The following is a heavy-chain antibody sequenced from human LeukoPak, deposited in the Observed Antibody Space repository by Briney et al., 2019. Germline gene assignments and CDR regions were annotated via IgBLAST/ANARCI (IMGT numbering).Heavy chain of an antibody. Sequence: AGGSLRLSCAASGFTFSSYWMSWVRQAPGEGLEWVANIKQDGSEKYYVDSVKGRFTISRDNAKNSLYLQMNSLRAEDTAVYYCARVGYSSGWYGSHHGQYFDYWGQGTLVTVSS. J-gene: IGHJ4*02. CDR1: GFTFSSYW. CDR2: IKQDGSEK. V-gene: IGHV3-7*01. CDR3: ARVGYSSGWYGSHHGQYFDY. D-gene: IGHD6-19*01.